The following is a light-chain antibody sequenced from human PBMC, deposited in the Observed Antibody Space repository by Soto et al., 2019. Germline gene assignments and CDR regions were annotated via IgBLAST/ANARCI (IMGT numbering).Light chain of an antibody. CDR1: SSDIGGYNY. V-gene: IGLV2-8*01. J-gene: IGLJ1*01. CDR2: EVS. CDR3: SSYAGSNNFV. Sequence: QSVLTQPPSASGSPGQSVTISCTGTSSDIGGYNYVSWYQQHPGKAPKVMIYEVSKRPSGVPDRFSGSKSGNTASLTVSGLQAEDEADYYCSSYAGSNNFVFGTGTKFTVL.